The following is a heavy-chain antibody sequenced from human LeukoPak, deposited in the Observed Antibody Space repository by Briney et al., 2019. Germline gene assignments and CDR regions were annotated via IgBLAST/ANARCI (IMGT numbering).Heavy chain of an antibody. CDR2: IWYDGSNK. CDR3: ARARVPYNYDSSGPLDY. J-gene: IGHJ4*02. D-gene: IGHD3-22*01. Sequence: GGSLRLSCAASGFTFSSYGMHWVRQAPGKGLEWVAVIWYDGSNKYYADSVKGRFTISRDNSKNTLYLQMNSLRAEDTAVYYCARARVPYNYDSSGPLDYWGQGTLVTVSS. V-gene: IGHV3-33*01. CDR1: GFTFSSYG.